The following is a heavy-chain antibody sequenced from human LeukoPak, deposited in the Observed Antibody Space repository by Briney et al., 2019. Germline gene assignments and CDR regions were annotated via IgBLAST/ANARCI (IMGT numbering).Heavy chain of an antibody. CDR1: GFTISSYG. CDR3: ARGVRNKFGELFLLHADFDY. J-gene: IGHJ4*02. Sequence: GGSLRLSCAASGFTISSYGMSWVRQAPGKGLEWVSAISGSDGSTYYADSVKGRFTISRDNSKNTLYLQLNSLRAEDTAVYYCARGVRNKFGELFLLHADFDYWGQGTLVTVSS. D-gene: IGHD3-10*01. CDR2: ISGSDGST. V-gene: IGHV3-23*01.